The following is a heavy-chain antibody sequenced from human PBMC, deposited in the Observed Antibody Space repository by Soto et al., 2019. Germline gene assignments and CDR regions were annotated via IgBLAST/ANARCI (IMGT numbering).Heavy chain of an antibody. J-gene: IGHJ2*01. CDR1: GFTFSTYA. V-gene: IGHV3-23*01. CDR3: AKPKGTATRYFDL. D-gene: IGHD5-18*01. Sequence: EVQLLESGGGLVQPGGSLRLSCAASGFTFSTYAMSWVRQAPGKGLEWVSTISGSDGNTYYADSVKGRFTISRDNSKDTLYPQMNSLRTEDTARYSGAKPKGTATRYFDLWGRGTLVTVSS. CDR2: ISGSDGNT.